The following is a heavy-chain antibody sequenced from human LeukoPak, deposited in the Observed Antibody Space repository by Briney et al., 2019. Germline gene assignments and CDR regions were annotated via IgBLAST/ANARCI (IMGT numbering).Heavy chain of an antibody. Sequence: KPSETLSLTCTVSGGSISSYYRSWIRQPAGKGLERIGRIYTSGSTNYNPSLKSRVTISVDTSKNQFSLKLSSVTAADTAVYYCARVRGPRGSCMFDPWGQGTLVTVSS. CDR3: ARVRGPRGSCMFDP. D-gene: IGHD1-26*01. J-gene: IGHJ5*02. V-gene: IGHV4-4*07. CDR2: IYTSGST. CDR1: GGSISSYY.